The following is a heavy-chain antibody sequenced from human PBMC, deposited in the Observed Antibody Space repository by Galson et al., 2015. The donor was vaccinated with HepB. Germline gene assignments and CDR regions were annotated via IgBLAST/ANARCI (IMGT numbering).Heavy chain of an antibody. CDR1: GGSFSGYY. Sequence: SETLSLTCAVYGGSFSGYYWSWIRQPPWKGLEWIGEINPSGSTNYNPSLKSRVTISVDTSKNQFSLKLSSVTAADTAVYYCARLIPTFGWERPSWFDPWGQGTLVTVSS. J-gene: IGHJ5*02. D-gene: IGHD3-16*01. CDR3: ARLIPTFGWERPSWFDP. CDR2: INPSGST. V-gene: IGHV4-34*01.